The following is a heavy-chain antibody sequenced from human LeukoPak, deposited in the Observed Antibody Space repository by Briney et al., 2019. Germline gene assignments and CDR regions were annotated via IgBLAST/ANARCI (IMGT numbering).Heavy chain of an antibody. V-gene: IGHV4-59*01. CDR3: ASSKTNGDSSGWYAWFDP. J-gene: IGHJ5*02. D-gene: IGHD6-19*01. CDR2: IYYSGYT. Sequence: KASETLSLTCTVSGGSINSYYWSWIRQPPGKGLEWIGYIYYSGYTSYNPSLKSRVTISVDTSKNQFSLKLSSVTAADTAVYYCASSKTNGDSSGWYAWFDPWGQGTLVTVSS. CDR1: GGSINSYY.